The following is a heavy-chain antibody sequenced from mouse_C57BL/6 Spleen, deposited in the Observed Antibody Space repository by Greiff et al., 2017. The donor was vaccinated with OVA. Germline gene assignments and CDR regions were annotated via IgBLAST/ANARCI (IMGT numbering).Heavy chain of an antibody. CDR2: IYPGSGST. J-gene: IGHJ4*01. Sequence: QVQLQQPGAELVKPGASVKMSCKASGYTFTSYWITWVTQRPGQGLEWIGDIYPGSGSTNYNEKFKSKATLTVDTSSSTAYMQLSSLTSEDSAVYYCAREGLRREGYYAMDYWGQGTSVTVSS. CDR3: AREGLRREGYYAMDY. D-gene: IGHD2-4*01. CDR1: GYTFTSYW. V-gene: IGHV1-55*01.